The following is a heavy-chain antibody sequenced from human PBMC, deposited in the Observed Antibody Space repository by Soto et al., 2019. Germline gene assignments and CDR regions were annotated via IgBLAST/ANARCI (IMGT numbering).Heavy chain of an antibody. CDR3: ARSGFEYSSSWYSVAY. CDR2: IIPIFGTA. V-gene: IGHV1-69*13. Sequence: SVKVSCKASGGTFSSYAISWVRQAPGQGLEWMGGIIPIFGTANYAQKFQGRVTITADESTSTAYMELSSLRSEDTAVYYCARSGFEYSSSWYSVAYWGQGTLVTVSS. J-gene: IGHJ4*02. CDR1: GGTFSSYA. D-gene: IGHD6-13*01.